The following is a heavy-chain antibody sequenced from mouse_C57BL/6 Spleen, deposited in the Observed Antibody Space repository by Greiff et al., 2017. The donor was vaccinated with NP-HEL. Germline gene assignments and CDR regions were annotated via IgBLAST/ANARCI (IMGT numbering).Heavy chain of an antibody. CDR2: IYPGDGDT. V-gene: IGHV1-80*01. D-gene: IGHD1-1*01. J-gene: IGHJ1*03. CDR1: GYAFSSYW. Sequence: VQLVESGAELVKPGASVKISCKASGYAFSSYWMNWVKQRPGKGLEWIGQIYPGDGDTNYNGKFKGKATLTADKSSSTAYMQLSSLTSEASAVYFCARWYYGSSYWYFDVWGTGTTVTVSS. CDR3: ARWYYGSSYWYFDV.